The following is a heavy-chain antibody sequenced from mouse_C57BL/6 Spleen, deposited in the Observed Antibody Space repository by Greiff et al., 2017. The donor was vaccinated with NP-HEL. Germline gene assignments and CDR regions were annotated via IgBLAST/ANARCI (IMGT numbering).Heavy chain of an antibody. Sequence: LVESGAELVRPGASVKLSCKASGYTFTDYYINWVKQRPGQGLEWIARIYPGSGNTYYNEKFKGKATLTAEKSSSTAYMQLSSLTSEDSAVYVCARGYYGSSYGYFDVWGTGTTVTVSA. J-gene: IGHJ1*03. CDR1: GYTFTDYY. CDR2: IYPGSGNT. D-gene: IGHD1-1*01. V-gene: IGHV1-76*01. CDR3: ARGYYGSSYGYFDV.